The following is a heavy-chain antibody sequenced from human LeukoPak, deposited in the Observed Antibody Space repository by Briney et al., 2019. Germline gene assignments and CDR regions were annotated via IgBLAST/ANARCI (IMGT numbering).Heavy chain of an antibody. CDR3: ARGKKPYYDILTGPFDP. D-gene: IGHD3-9*01. CDR2: MNPNSGNT. CDR1: GGTFSSYA. Sequence: GASVKVSCKASGGTFSSYAISWVRQAPGQGLEWMGWMNPNSGNTGYAQKFQGRVTMTRNTSISTAYMELSSLRSEDTAVYYCARGKKPYYDILTGPFDPWGQGTLVTVSS. V-gene: IGHV1-8*02. J-gene: IGHJ5*02.